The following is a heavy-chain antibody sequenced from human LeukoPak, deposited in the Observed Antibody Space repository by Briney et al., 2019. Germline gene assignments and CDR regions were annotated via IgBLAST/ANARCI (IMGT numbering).Heavy chain of an antibody. Sequence: SQTLSLTCTVSGGSISSCSDYWSWIRQPAGKGLEWIGRIYTSGSTNYNPSLKSRVTISVDTSKNQFSLKLSSVTAADTVVYYCARGRATYPISNVDYWGQGTLVTVSS. CDR3: ARGRATYPISNVDY. J-gene: IGHJ4*02. V-gene: IGHV4-61*02. D-gene: IGHD3-9*01. CDR2: IYTSGST. CDR1: GGSISSCSDY.